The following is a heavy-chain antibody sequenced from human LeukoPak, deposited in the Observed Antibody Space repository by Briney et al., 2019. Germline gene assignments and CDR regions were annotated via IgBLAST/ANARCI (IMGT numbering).Heavy chain of an antibody. CDR1: GFTFIHYA. D-gene: IGHD6-13*01. J-gene: IGHJ4*02. Sequence: GGSLRLSCSASGFTFIHYAIHWVRQAPGKGLEYVSTISHDGGNTNYADSVKGRFTVSRDNSKNTLYLQMSSLRPEDTAVYCCVKAAGSWYGYFDYWGQGTLVTVSS. CDR3: VKAAGSWYGYFDY. V-gene: IGHV3-64D*06. CDR2: ISHDGGNT.